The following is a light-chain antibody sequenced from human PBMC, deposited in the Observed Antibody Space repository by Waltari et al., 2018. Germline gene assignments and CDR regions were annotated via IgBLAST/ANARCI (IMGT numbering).Light chain of an antibody. CDR3: SSYTTSSSVV. CDR2: DVS. CDR1: SSDVGAYNS. J-gene: IGLJ2*01. Sequence: QSALTQPASVSGSPGQSITISCTGTSSDVGAYNSVSWYQQHPGKAPKLMIYDVSYRPSGVSNRFSGSKSDNTASLTISGLQAEDEADYYCSSYTTSSSVVFGGGTKLTVL. V-gene: IGLV2-14*03.